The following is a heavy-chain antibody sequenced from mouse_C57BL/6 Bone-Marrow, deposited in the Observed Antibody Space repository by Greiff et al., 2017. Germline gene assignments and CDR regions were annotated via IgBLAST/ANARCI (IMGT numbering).Heavy chain of an antibody. CDR3: ARSGGNLDY. Sequence: VQLQQSGPVLVKPGASVKMSCKASGYTFTDYYMNWVKQSHGKSLEWIGVINPYNGGTSYNQKFKGKATLTVDKSSSTAYMELNSLTSEDSAVYYCARSGGNLDYWGQGTTLTVSS. J-gene: IGHJ2*01. D-gene: IGHD1-1*02. CDR2: INPYNGGT. CDR1: GYTFTDYY. V-gene: IGHV1-19*01.